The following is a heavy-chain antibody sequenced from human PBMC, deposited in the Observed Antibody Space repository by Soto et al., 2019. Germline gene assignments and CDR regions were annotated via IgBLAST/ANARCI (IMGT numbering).Heavy chain of an antibody. CDR2: IYYSGST. J-gene: IGHJ6*02. Sequence: PSETLSLTCTVSGSSISSGDYYWSWIRQPPGKGLEWIGYIYYSGSTYYNPSLKSRVTISVDTSKNQFSLKLSSVTAADTAVYYCARNQYCSGNRCYSYYYYGMDVWGQGTTVTVSS. V-gene: IGHV4-30-4*01. CDR1: GSSISSGDYY. CDR3: ARNQYCSGNRCYSYYYYGMDV. D-gene: IGHD2-15*01.